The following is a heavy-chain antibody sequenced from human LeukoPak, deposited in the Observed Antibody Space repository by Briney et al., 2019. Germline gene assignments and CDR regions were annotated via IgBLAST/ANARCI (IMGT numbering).Heavy chain of an antibody. V-gene: IGHV1-69*06. J-gene: IGHJ6*04. Sequence: SVKVSCKASGGTFSSYAISWVRQAPGQGLEWMGGVIPIFGTANYAQKFQGRVTITADKSTSTAYMELSSLRSEDTAVYYCARDYNDILTGFTIWYYYGMDVWGKGTTVTVSS. CDR3: ARDYNDILTGFTIWYYYGMDV. CDR1: GGTFSSYA. D-gene: IGHD3-9*01. CDR2: VIPIFGTA.